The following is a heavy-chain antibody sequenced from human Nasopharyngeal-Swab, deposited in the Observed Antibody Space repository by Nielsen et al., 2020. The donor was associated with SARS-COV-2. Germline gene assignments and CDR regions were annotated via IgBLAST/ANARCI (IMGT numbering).Heavy chain of an antibody. J-gene: IGHJ6*02. V-gene: IGHV3-30*18. CDR2: VSYDGRHK. CDR3: AKSLRGVSLSFGYYYGLDV. Sequence: VRQAPGKGLEWVAVVSYDGRHKSYADSVKGRFTVSRDTSKNTMYLQMSSLRAEDTAIYYCAKSLRGVSLSFGYYYGLDVWGQGTTVTVSS. D-gene: IGHD3-10*01.